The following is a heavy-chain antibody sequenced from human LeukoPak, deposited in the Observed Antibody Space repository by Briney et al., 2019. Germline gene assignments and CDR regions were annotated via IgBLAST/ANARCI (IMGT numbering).Heavy chain of an antibody. D-gene: IGHD2-15*01. J-gene: IGHJ4*02. CDR3: AKGQGGYCSAGSCYADH. Sequence: GGSLRLSCAASGFTFSSYAMNWVRQTPGKGLECVSAISGSGGNTYYADSVKGRFTISRDNSKNTLYLQMNGLRVEDTAVYYCAKGQGGYCSAGSCYADHWGQGTLVTVSS. CDR1: GFTFSSYA. CDR2: ISGSGGNT. V-gene: IGHV3-23*01.